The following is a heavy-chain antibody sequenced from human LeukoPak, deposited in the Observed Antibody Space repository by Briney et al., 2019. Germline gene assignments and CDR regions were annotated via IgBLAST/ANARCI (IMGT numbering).Heavy chain of an antibody. J-gene: IGHJ6*03. D-gene: IGHD5-24*01. V-gene: IGHV3-43*01. Sequence: GGSLRLSCAASGFTFDDYMMHWVRQAPGKGLEWVSLISWDGGTTYYADSVKGRFTISRDNFKNSLYLQMNSLRAEDTAVYYCARCPNYYYYMDVWGKGTTVTVSS. CDR2: ISWDGGTT. CDR1: GFTFDDYM. CDR3: ARCPNYYYYMDV.